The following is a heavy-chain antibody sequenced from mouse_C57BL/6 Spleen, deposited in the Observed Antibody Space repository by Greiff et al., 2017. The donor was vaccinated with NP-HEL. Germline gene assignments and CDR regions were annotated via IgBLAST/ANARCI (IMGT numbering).Heavy chain of an antibody. CDR1: GFTFSDYG. D-gene: IGHD2-1*01. V-gene: IGHV5-17*01. J-gene: IGHJ4*01. Sequence: EVQVVESGGGLVKPGGSLKLSCAASGFTFSDYGMHWVRQAPEKGLEWVAYISSGSSTIYYADTVKGRFTISRDNAKNTLFLQMTSLRSEDTAMYYCARTLYGTSYAMDYWGQGTSVTVSS. CDR2: ISSGSSTI. CDR3: ARTLYGTSYAMDY.